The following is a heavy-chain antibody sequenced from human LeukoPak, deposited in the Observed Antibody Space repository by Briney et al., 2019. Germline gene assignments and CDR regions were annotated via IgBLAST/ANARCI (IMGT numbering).Heavy chain of an antibody. CDR1: GFTVSSNY. J-gene: IGHJ4*02. CDR3: AVGATPGGLDY. CDR2: INSDGSST. V-gene: IGHV3-74*01. D-gene: IGHD4/OR15-4a*01. Sequence: GGSLRLSCAASGFTVSSNYMSWVRQAPGKGLVWVSGINSDGSSTTYPDSVKGRFTISRDNAKNTLYLQMNSLRPEDTAVYYCAVGATPGGLDYWGQGTLVTVSS.